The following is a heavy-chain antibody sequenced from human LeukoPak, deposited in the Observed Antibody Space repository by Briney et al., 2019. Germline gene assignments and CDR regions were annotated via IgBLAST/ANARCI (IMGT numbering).Heavy chain of an antibody. V-gene: IGHV3-30*01. CDR1: GFTFSTYA. J-gene: IGHJ4*02. CDR2: ISNDGSKK. Sequence: PGGSLRLSCAASGFTFSTYAMHWVRQAPGKGLEWVAVISNDGSKKYYADSVKGRFTISRDNSKNTLYLQMNSLRAEDTAVYYCARLGGGGWYLDYWGQGTLVTGSS. D-gene: IGHD6-19*01. CDR3: ARLGGGGWYLDY.